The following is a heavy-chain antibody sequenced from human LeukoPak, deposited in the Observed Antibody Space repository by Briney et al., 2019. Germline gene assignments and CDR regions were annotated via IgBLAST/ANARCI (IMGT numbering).Heavy chain of an antibody. V-gene: IGHV1-18*01. J-gene: IGHJ4*02. CDR1: GYTFNNFV. Sequence: ASVTISCKASGYTFNNFVISWVRQAPGQGLEWVGWISPHTYTTKYAQKVQGRLTMTTDASTTTVYMELRSLRFDDTAVYFCARGQSMYYWGQGTPVTDSS. CDR2: ISPHTYTT. CDR3: ARGQSMYY. D-gene: IGHD3-16*01.